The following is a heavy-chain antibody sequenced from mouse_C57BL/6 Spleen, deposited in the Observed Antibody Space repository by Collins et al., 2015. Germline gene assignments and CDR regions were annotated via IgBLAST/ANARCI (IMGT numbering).Heavy chain of an antibody. CDR1: GYTFTSYW. D-gene: IGHD1-3*01. V-gene: IGHV1-61*01. J-gene: IGHJ1*03. CDR3: ARRELRYWYFDV. CDR2: IYPSDSET. Sequence: QVQLQQPGAELVRPGSSVKLSCKASGYTFTSYWMDWVKQRPGQGLEWIGNIYPSDSETHYNQKFKDKATLTVDKSSSTAYMQLSSLTSEDSAVYYCARRELRYWYFDVWGTGTTVTVSS.